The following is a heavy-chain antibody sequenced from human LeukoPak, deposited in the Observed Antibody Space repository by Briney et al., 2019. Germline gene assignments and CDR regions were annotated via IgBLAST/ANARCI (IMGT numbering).Heavy chain of an antibody. CDR2: ISYDGGNK. J-gene: IGHJ4*02. V-gene: IGHV3-30-3*01. CDR3: ARECEGQQTGFDN. CDR1: GFTFSTYD. Sequence: PGGSLRLSCAASGFTFSTYDMHWVRQAPGKGLERVAGISYDGGNKYYADSVKGRFTIFRDNSENTLWLQMNSLRTEDTAVYYCARECEGQQTGFDNWGQGTLVTVSS.